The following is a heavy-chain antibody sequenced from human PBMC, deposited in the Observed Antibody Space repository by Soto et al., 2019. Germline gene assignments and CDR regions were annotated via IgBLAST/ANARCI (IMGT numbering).Heavy chain of an antibody. CDR1: GFSFSNHG. J-gene: IGHJ4*02. V-gene: IGHV3-21*01. CDR2: ITSESRYI. CDR3: ARVDGFTYPNDY. D-gene: IGHD5-18*01. Sequence: GGSRRLPGAASGFSFSNHGMKWGGRDPGKGLEWFSFITSESRYIYYEDSLRGRFTITRDNAKNSLYLQMNSLRVDDTAVYYCARVDGFTYPNDYWGQGTLVTVSS.